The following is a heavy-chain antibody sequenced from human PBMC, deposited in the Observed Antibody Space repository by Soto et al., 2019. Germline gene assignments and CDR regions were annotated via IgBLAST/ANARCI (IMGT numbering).Heavy chain of an antibody. CDR1: GGSISSYY. J-gene: IGHJ6*03. CDR3: ARVWEYAFWSGCSSYMDV. Sequence: PSETLSLTCTVSGGSISSYYWSWIRQPPGKGLEWIGYIYYSGSTNYNPSLKSRVTISVDTSKNQFSLKLSSVTAADTAVYYCARVWEYAFWSGCSSYMDVWGKGTTVTVSS. CDR2: IYYSGST. V-gene: IGHV4-59*01. D-gene: IGHD3-3*01.